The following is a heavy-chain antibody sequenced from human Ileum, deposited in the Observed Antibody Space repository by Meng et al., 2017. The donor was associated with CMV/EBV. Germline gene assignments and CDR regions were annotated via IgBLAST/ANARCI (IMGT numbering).Heavy chain of an antibody. D-gene: IGHD6-13*01. J-gene: IGHJ2*01. Sequence: QVEPYKSGPGLVKPSQTLSLTCAISEHSVSSIGAIWNWIRQSPSRGLEWQGKTYYRSKWYNDYAPSVKSRITVKPDTSKDQFSLQLNSVTPEDTAVYYCARENGYEWYFDFWGRGTLVTVSS. CDR1: EHSVSSIGAI. V-gene: IGHV6-1*02. CDR2: TYYRSKWYN. CDR3: ARENGYEWYFDF.